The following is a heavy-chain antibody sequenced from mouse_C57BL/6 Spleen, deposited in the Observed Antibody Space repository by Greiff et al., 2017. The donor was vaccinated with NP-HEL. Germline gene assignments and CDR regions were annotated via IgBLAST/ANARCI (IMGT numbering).Heavy chain of an antibody. V-gene: IGHV1-26*01. CDR1: GYTFTDYY. CDR3: TVVALYYFDY. CDR2: INPNNGGT. D-gene: IGHD1-1*01. Sequence: VQLQQSGPELVKPGASVKISCKASGYTFTDYYMNWVKQSHGKSLEWIGDINPNNGGTSYNQKFKGKATLTVDKSSSTAYMELRSLTSEDSAVYYCTVVALYYFDYWGQGTTLTVSS. J-gene: IGHJ2*01.